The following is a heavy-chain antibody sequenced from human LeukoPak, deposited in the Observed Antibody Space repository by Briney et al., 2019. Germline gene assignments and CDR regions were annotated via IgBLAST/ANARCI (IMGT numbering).Heavy chain of an antibody. V-gene: IGHV3-9*01. J-gene: IGHJ6*02. D-gene: IGHD3-10*01. CDR1: GFTFDDYG. CDR2: ISWDSGSI. CDR3: AKTVIRGVYSYYAMDV. Sequence: PGRSLRLSCVASGFTFDDYGMHWVRQAPGKGLEWVSGISWDSGSIVYAASVKGRFTISRDNAKNSLYLQMNSLRAEDTALYFCAKTVIRGVYSYYAMDVWGQGTTVTVSS.